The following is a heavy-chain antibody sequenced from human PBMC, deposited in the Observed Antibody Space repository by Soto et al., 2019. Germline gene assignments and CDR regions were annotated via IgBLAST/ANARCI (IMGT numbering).Heavy chain of an antibody. J-gene: IGHJ4*02. V-gene: IGHV4-39*01. Sequence: PSETLSLTCTVSGGSISSSSYYWGWIRQPPGKGLEWIGSIYYSGSTYYNPSPKSRVTISVDTSKNQFSLKLSSVTAADTAVYYCARHKGSGWYFDYWGQGALVTVSS. CDR2: IYYSGST. D-gene: IGHD6-19*01. CDR3: ARHKGSGWYFDY. CDR1: GGSISSSSYY.